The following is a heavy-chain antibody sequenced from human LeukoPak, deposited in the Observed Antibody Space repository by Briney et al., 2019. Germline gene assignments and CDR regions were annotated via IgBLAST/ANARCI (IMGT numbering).Heavy chain of an antibody. CDR2: IYYSGST. CDR1: GGSISSYY. Sequence: SETLSLTCTASGGSISSYYWSWIRQPPGKGLEWIGYIYYSGSTNYNPSLKSRVTISVDTSKNQFSLKLSSVTAADTAVYYCARDLVDIVVVPAAETYYYYYGMDVWGQGTTVTVSS. CDR3: ARDLVDIVVVPAAETYYYYYGMDV. D-gene: IGHD2-2*03. V-gene: IGHV4-59*01. J-gene: IGHJ6*02.